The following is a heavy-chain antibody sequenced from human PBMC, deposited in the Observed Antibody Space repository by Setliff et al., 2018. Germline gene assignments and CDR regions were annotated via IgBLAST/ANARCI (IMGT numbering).Heavy chain of an antibody. Sequence: NPSETLSLTCAVYGGSFSGYYWSWIRQPPGKGLEWIGEINHSGSTNYNPSLKSRVTISVDTSKNQFSLKLSSVTAADTAVYYCARERGLGYCSGTSCRYYYYGMDVWGQGTTVTV. CDR1: GGSFSGYY. D-gene: IGHD2-2*01. CDR2: INHSGST. CDR3: ARERGLGYCSGTSCRYYYYGMDV. J-gene: IGHJ6*02. V-gene: IGHV4-34*01.